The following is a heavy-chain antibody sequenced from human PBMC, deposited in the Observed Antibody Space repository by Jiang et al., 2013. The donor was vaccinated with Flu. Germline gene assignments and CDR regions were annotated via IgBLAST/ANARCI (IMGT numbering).Heavy chain of an antibody. Sequence: LLKPSETLSLTCAVYGGSFSGYYWNWIRQPPGKGLEWIGEINHSGSTNYNPSLKSRATISVDTSKNQFSLNLSSVTAADTAVYYCARGYQPNYYYYYGMDVWGKGTTVTVSS. V-gene: IGHV4-34*01. CDR1: GGSFSGYY. CDR2: INHSGST. CDR3: ARGYQPNYYYYYGMDV. D-gene: IGHD2-2*01. J-gene: IGHJ6*04.